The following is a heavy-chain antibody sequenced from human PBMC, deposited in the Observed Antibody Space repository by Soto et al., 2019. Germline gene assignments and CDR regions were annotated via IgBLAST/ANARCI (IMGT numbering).Heavy chain of an antibody. CDR3: ARIGWGYDYVWGRYFDY. J-gene: IGHJ4*02. CDR2: IKEDGSEK. Sequence: EVHLVESGGGLVQPGGPLRLSCAASAFSFSSHWMSWVRQAPGKGLEWVANIKEDGSEKYYVDSVKGRFTISRDNAKNSVYLQMTSLRVEDTAVYYCARIGWGYDYVWGRYFDYWGQGTLVTVSS. CDR1: AFSFSSHW. V-gene: IGHV3-7*01. D-gene: IGHD3-16*01.